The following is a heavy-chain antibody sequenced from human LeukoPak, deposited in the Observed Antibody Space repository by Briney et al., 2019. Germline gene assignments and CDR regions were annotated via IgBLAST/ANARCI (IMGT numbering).Heavy chain of an antibody. CDR2: IHPGDSDT. V-gene: IGHV5-51*01. CDR1: GYSFTNYW. Sequence: GESLKISCKGSGYSFTNYWVGWVRQMPGKGLEWMGIIHPGDSDTRYSPSFQGQVTISVDKSISTAYLQWSSLKASDAAIYYCARLPDSGSYFRGVEYYMDVWGKGTTVTVSS. CDR3: ARLPDSGSYFRGVEYYMDV. D-gene: IGHD1-26*01. J-gene: IGHJ6*03.